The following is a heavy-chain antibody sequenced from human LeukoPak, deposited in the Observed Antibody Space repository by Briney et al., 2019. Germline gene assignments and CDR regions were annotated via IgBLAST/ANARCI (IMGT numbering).Heavy chain of an antibody. V-gene: IGHV3-30-3*01. J-gene: IGHJ4*02. CDR1: GFTFSSYA. CDR2: ISYDGSNK. D-gene: IGHD3-22*01. Sequence: GGSLRLSCAASGFTFSSYAMHWVRQAPGKGLEWVAVISYDGSNKYYADSVKGRFTISRDNSKNTLYLQMNSLRAEDTAVYYCARDSRDSSGYYSGEFDYWGQGPLVTVSS. CDR3: ARDSRDSSGYYSGEFDY.